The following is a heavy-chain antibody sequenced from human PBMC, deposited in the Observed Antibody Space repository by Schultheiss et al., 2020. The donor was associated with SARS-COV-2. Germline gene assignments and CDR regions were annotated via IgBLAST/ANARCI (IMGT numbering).Heavy chain of an antibody. CDR1: GFTFSSYW. CDR2: INSDGSST. Sequence: GGSLRLSCAASGFTFSSYWMHWVRQAPGKGLVWVSRINSDGSSTSYADSVKGRFTISRDNSKNTLYLQMNSLRAEDTAVYYCAKCRRAGYSSGWFPDYWGQGTLVTVSS. CDR3: AKCRRAGYSSGWFPDY. J-gene: IGHJ4*02. V-gene: IGHV3-74*01. D-gene: IGHD6-19*01.